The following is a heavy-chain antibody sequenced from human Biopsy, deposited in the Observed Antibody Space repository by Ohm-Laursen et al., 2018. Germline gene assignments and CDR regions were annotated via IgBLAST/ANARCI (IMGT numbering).Heavy chain of an antibody. D-gene: IGHD3-16*01. V-gene: IGHV1-2*02. CDR2: IDPNTGDT. Sequence: SSVKVSCKPSGYTFTDYRPYWVRQAPGQGLDLMGWIDPNTGDTDYPQKFQGRVTMTSDPSIDTAYVELSRLTSGDTAVSYCALGEPFDYWGQGTLVTVSS. J-gene: IGHJ4*02. CDR1: GYTFTDYR. CDR3: ALGEPFDY.